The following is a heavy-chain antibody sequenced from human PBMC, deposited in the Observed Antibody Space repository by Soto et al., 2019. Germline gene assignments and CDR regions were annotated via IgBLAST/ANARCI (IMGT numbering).Heavy chain of an antibody. CDR2: IYDSGDT. CDR1: GASISIYY. D-gene: IGHD3-16*01. Sequence: SETLSLTCTVSGASISIYYWSWIRQPPGKGLEWIGHIYDSGDTNYNPSLKSRVTISVDTSKNQLSLKLNSVTPADTAVYYCAGGAAMIYEIKYWGQGTQVTVS. J-gene: IGHJ4*02. CDR3: AGGAAMIYEIKY. V-gene: IGHV4-59*01.